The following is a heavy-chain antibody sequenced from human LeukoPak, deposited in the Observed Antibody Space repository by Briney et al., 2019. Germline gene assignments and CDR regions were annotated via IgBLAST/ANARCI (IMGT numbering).Heavy chain of an antibody. Sequence: ASVTVSCKASGYTFTSYGISWVRQAPGHGLEWMGWISAYIGNTNYAQKLQGRVTMTTDISTSTAYIELRSLRSDDTAVYYCARTPLSTAGVAGKNAAFDIWGQGTMVTVSS. J-gene: IGHJ3*02. CDR3: ARTPLSTAGVAGKNAAFDI. D-gene: IGHD6-19*01. V-gene: IGHV1-18*01. CDR2: ISAYIGNT. CDR1: GYTFTSYG.